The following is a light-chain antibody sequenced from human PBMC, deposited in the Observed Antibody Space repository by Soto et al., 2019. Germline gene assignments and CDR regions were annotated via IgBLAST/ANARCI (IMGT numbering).Light chain of an antibody. CDR2: AAS. J-gene: IGKJ2*01. CDR1: QSISVH. CDR3: HQSYITPYT. V-gene: IGKV1-39*01. Sequence: DIQMTQSPSSLSASVGDTVTITCRASQSISVHLNWYQQKPGKIPKLLNYAASKLQSGVPLSFSGGGSETDFALTTSSPQPEDFATYYCHQSYITPYTFGQGTKLQIK.